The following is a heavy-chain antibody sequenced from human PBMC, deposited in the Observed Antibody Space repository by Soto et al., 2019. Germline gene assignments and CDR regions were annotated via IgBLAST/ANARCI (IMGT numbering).Heavy chain of an antibody. CDR3: ARGVSAGVDY. CDR1: GYTFRGYY. V-gene: IGHV1-2*02. J-gene: IGHJ4*02. CDR2: INPNSGGT. Sequence: AALKVSYKDSGYTFRGYYMHWVRQAPGQGLEWMGWINPNSGGTNYAQKFQGRVTMTRDTSISTAYMELSRLRSDDTAVYYCARGVSAGVDYWGQGXLVTVS. D-gene: IGHD1-26*01.